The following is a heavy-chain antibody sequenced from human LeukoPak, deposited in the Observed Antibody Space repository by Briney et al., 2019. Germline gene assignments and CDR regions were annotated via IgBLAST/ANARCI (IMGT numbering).Heavy chain of an antibody. Sequence: SETLSLTCTVSGGSISSYYWSWIRQPAGKGLEWIGRIYTSGSTNYNPSLKSRVTISVGTSKNQFSLKLTSLTAADTAVYYCAREQSMVRGASWFDPWGQGTLVTVSP. CDR2: IYTSGST. J-gene: IGHJ5*02. V-gene: IGHV4-4*07. CDR1: GGSISSYY. D-gene: IGHD3-10*01. CDR3: AREQSMVRGASWFDP.